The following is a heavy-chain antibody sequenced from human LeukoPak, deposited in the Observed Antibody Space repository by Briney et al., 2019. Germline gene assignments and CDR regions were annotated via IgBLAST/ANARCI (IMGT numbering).Heavy chain of an antibody. Sequence: GGSLRLSCAASGFTFSSYSMSWVRQAPGKGLEWVSSISSSSSYIYYADSVKGRFTISRDNAKNSLYLQMNSLRAEDTAVYYCARVTESYYDFWSGYEPFDPWGQGTLVTVSS. CDR2: ISSSSSYI. CDR1: GFTFSSYS. V-gene: IGHV3-21*01. CDR3: ARVTESYYDFWSGYEPFDP. D-gene: IGHD3-3*01. J-gene: IGHJ5*02.